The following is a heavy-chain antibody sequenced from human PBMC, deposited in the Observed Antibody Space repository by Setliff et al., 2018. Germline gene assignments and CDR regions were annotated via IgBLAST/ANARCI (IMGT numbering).Heavy chain of an antibody. CDR1: GFTFSDYY. V-gene: IGHV3-11*01. D-gene: IGHD5-12*01. CDR3: AKDRGYSGLNYFDY. J-gene: IGHJ4*02. Sequence: AGGSLRLSCAASGFTFSDYYMSWIRQAPGKGLEWVSYISSSGSTIYYADSLKGRVTISRDNSKNSLYLQMNSLRAEDTALYYCAKDRGYSGLNYFDYWGQGTLVTVSS. CDR2: ISSSGSTI.